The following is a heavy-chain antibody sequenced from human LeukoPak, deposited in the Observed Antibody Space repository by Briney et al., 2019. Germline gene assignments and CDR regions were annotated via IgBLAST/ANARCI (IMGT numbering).Heavy chain of an antibody. CDR1: GFTFSRNG. CDR3: AKGGGYGDYAFDS. J-gene: IGHJ4*02. D-gene: IGHD4-17*01. CDR2: ISYDGSNI. V-gene: IGHV3-30*18. Sequence: GGSLRLSCAASGFTFSRNGMHWVRQAPGKVLEWVAVISYDGSNIYYADSVRGRFTISRDNSRNTLYLQMNGLRVEDTAVYYCAKGGGYGDYAFDSWGQGTLVTVSS.